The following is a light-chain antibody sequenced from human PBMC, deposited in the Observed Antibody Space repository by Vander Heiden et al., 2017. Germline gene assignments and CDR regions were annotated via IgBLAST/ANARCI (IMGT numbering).Light chain of an antibody. Sequence: ITVTQSPSSLSASAGDSVSITCRASQGIGNDLGWYQMKPGKAPKLLIYNAFSLQSGVPSRFGGSKSGTEFTLTISSLQPEDFATYYCLQDSSYPYTFGQGTKLEIK. CDR3: LQDSSYPYT. V-gene: IGKV1-6*01. CDR2: NAF. J-gene: IGKJ2*01. CDR1: QGIGND.